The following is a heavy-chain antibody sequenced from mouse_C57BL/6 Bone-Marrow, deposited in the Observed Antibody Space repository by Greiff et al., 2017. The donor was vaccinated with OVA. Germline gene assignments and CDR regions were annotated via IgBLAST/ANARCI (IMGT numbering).Heavy chain of an antibody. CDR3: ARQYYYGSSPWFAY. CDR1: GFTFSSYT. Sequence: EVKLEESGGGLVKPGGSLKLSCAASGFTFSSYTMSWVRQTPEKRLEWVATISGGGGNTYYPDSVKGRFTISRDNAKNTLYLQMSSLRSEDTALYYCARQYYYGSSPWFAYWGQGTLVTVSA. CDR2: ISGGGGNT. J-gene: IGHJ3*01. D-gene: IGHD1-1*01. V-gene: IGHV5-9*01.